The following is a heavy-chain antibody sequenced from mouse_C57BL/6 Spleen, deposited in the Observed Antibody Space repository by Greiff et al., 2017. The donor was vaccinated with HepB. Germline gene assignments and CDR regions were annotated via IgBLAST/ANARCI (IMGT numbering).Heavy chain of an antibody. CDR2: ISSSGSYT. CDR3: ARLYDYDWYFDV. J-gene: IGHJ1*03. D-gene: IGHD2-4*01. CDR1: GFTFSSYG. Sequence: EVQLMESGGDLVKPGGSLKLSCAASGFTFSSYGMSWVRQTPDKRLEWVATISSSGSYTYYPDSVEGRFSISRDNAKDTMFLQMSSLKSEDTAMSYCARLYDYDWYFDVWGTGTTVTVSS. V-gene: IGHV5-6*01.